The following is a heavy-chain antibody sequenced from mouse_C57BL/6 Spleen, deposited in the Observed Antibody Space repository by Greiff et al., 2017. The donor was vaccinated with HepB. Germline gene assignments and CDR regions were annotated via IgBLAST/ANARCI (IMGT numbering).Heavy chain of an antibody. Sequence: QVQLQPGAELVKPGASVKMSCKASGYTFTSYWITWVKQRPGQGLEWIGDIYPGSGSTNYNEKFKSKATLTVDTSSSTAYMQLSSLTSEDSAVYYCARSASLYDGYYEFAYWGQGTLVTVSA. CDR1: GYTFTSYW. CDR2: IYPGSGST. D-gene: IGHD2-3*01. CDR3: ARSASLYDGYYEFAY. V-gene: IGHV1-55*01. J-gene: IGHJ3*01.